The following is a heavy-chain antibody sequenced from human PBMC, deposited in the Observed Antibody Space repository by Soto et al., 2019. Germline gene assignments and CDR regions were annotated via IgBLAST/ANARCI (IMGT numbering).Heavy chain of an antibody. CDR2: VRNKPNSYTT. CDR1: GFTFSDHY. CDR3: ARVSDSSIVYYFDY. Sequence: PGGSLRLSCAASGFTFSDHYMDWVRQAPGKGLEWVGRVRNKPNSYTTEYAASVQGRFSISRDNAKNSLYLQMNSLRAEDTAVYYCARVSDSSIVYYFDYWGQGTLVTVSS. V-gene: IGHV3-72*01. D-gene: IGHD6-6*01. J-gene: IGHJ4*02.